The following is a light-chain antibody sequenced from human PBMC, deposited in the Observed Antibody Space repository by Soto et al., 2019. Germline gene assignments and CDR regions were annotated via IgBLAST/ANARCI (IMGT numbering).Light chain of an antibody. CDR1: QSVSSDY. Sequence: EIVLTQSPDTLSLSPGERAILSCRASQSVSSDYLVWYQQKPGQAPRLLIYGASRRATGIPDRFSGSGSGTDFILTISRLEPEDFAVYYCQHYDNSPPSVTFGPGTKVDIK. J-gene: IGKJ3*01. CDR3: QHYDNSPPSVT. CDR2: GAS. V-gene: IGKV3-20*01.